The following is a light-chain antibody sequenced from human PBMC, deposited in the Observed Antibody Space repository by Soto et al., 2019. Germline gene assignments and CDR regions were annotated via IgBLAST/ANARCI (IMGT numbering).Light chain of an antibody. J-gene: IGKJ1*01. Sequence: NVLTQSPGTLSLSPGEGATLSCRASQSISSNYLAWYHQKPGQAPRLLIYGAYSRATDIPDRFRGSGSGRDFVLNISRREPEDSGVYYCQQYSSSPRTFGQGTKVEIK. V-gene: IGKV3-20*01. CDR2: GAY. CDR1: QSISSNY. CDR3: QQYSSSPRT.